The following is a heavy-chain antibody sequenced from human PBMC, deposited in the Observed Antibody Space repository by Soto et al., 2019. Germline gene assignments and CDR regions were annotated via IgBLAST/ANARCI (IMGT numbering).Heavy chain of an antibody. CDR2: FDPEDGET. Sequence: ASVKVSCKVAGYTLTELSMHWLRQAPGKGLEWMGGFDPEDGETIYAQKFQGRVTMTEDTSTDTAYMELSSLRSEDTAVYYCATDTITGTYYFDYWGQGTLVTVSS. CDR3: ATDTITGTYYFDY. CDR1: GYTLTELS. J-gene: IGHJ4*02. D-gene: IGHD1-20*01. V-gene: IGHV1-24*01.